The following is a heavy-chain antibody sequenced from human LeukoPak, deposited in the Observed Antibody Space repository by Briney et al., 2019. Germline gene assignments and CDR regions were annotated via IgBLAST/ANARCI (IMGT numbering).Heavy chain of an antibody. D-gene: IGHD3-16*01. V-gene: IGHV1-2*02. J-gene: IGHJ5*02. CDR3: ARADRLDGGPYLIGP. Sequence: ASVKVSCKTSGYSFTDYYMHWVRQAPGQGLEWMGWINPNSGRTSSAQKFQVRVTMTRDPSITPVYMEVTWLTSDDTAIYYCARADRLDGGPYLIGPWGQGTLVTVSS. CDR1: GYSFTDYY. CDR2: INPNSGRT.